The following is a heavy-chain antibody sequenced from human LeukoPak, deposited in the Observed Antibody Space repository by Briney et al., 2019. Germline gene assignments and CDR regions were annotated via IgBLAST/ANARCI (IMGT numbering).Heavy chain of an antibody. CDR2: IYYSGST. D-gene: IGHD6-13*01. CDR3: ARSAAGNFDY. Sequence: PSETLSLTCTVSGNSISSYYWGWIRQPPGKGLEWIGYIYYSGSTNYNPSLKSRVTISVDTSKNQFSLKLSSVTAADTAVYYCARSAAGNFDYWGQGTLVTVSS. CDR1: GNSISSYY. V-gene: IGHV4-59*01. J-gene: IGHJ4*02.